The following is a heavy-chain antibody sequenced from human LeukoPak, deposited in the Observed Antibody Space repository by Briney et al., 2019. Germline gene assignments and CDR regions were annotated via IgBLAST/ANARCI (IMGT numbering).Heavy chain of an antibody. V-gene: IGHV3-21*01. CDR3: ARQSSGGDYGDYYYYYYGMDV. D-gene: IGHD4-17*01. CDR2: ISSSSSYI. Sequence: PGGSLRLSCAASGFTFSSYSMNWVRQAPGKGLEWVSSISSSSSYIYYADSVKGRFTISRDNAKNSLYLQMNSLRAEDTAVYYCARQSSGGDYGDYYYYYYGMDVWGQGTTVTVSS. J-gene: IGHJ6*02. CDR1: GFTFSSYS.